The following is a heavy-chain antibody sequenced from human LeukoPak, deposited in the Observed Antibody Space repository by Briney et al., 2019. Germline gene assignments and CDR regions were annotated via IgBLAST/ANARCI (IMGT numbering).Heavy chain of an antibody. D-gene: IGHD6-6*01. V-gene: IGHV4-59*08. J-gene: IGHJ4*02. CDR1: GGSISGYY. Sequence: SSETLSLTCTVPGGSISGYYWSWIRQPPGKGLEWIGYMYYSGSTNYNPSLKSRVAISVDTSKNQLSLKLSSVTAADTAVYFCARLISPRTAFDYWGQGTLATVSS. CDR2: MYYSGST. CDR3: ARLISPRTAFDY.